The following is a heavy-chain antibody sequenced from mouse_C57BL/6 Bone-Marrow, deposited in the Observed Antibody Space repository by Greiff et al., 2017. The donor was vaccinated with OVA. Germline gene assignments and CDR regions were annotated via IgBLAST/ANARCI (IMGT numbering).Heavy chain of an antibody. CDR1: GFSLTSYG. J-gene: IGHJ3*01. Sequence: VMLVESGPGLVQPSQSLSITCTVSGFSLTSYGVHWVRQSPGKGLEWLGVIWSGGSTDYNAAFISRLSISKDNSKSQVFFKMNSLQADDTAIYYCARGRADDYDDGAWFAYWGQGTLVTVSA. CDR2: IWSGGST. V-gene: IGHV2-2*01. CDR3: ARGRADDYDDGAWFAY. D-gene: IGHD2-4*01.